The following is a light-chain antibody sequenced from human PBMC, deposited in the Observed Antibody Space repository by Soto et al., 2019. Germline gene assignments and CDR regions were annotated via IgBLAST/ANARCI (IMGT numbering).Light chain of an antibody. CDR1: SSNIGSNT. Sequence: QSVLTQPPSASGTHRQRVTISCSGSSSNIGSNTVNWYQQLPGTAPKLLIYSNNQRPSGVPDRFSGSKSGTSASLAISGLQSEDEADYYCAAWDDSLNGPVFGGGTKLTVL. V-gene: IGLV1-44*01. CDR2: SNN. CDR3: AAWDDSLNGPV. J-gene: IGLJ2*01.